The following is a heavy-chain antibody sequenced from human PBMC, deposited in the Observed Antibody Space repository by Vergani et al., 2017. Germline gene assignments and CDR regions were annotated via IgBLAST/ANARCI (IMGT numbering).Heavy chain of an antibody. D-gene: IGHD3-3*01. CDR1: GFTFSSYG. J-gene: IGHJ6*03. Sequence: QVQLVESGGGVVQPGRSLRLSCAASGFTFSSYGMHWVRQAPGKGLEWVAVISYDGSNKYYADSVKGRFTISRDNSKNTLYLQMNSLRAEDTAVYYCAKEAIFWSGYYYYYYMDVWGKGTTVTVSS. V-gene: IGHV3-30*18. CDR2: ISYDGSNK. CDR3: AKEAIFWSGYYYYYYMDV.